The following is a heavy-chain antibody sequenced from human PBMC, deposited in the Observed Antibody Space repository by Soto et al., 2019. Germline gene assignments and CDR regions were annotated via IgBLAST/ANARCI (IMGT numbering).Heavy chain of an antibody. V-gene: IGHV1-3*01. D-gene: IGHD3-10*01. CDR1: GYTFTSYA. J-gene: IGHJ2*01. CDR3: ARYEGFGPYWYFDL. Sequence: QVQLVQTGAEVKKPGASVKVSCKASGYTFTSYAMHWVRQAPGQRLEWMGWINAGNGNTKYSQKFQGRVTITRDTSASTANIKLSSLSNKDTAVYYGARYEGFGPYWYFDLWGRGTLVTVSS. CDR2: INAGNGNT.